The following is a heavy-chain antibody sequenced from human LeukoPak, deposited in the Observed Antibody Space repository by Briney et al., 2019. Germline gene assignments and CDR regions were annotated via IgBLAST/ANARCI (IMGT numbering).Heavy chain of an antibody. V-gene: IGHV6-1*01. CDR1: GDSVSSDSAA. J-gene: IGHJ4*02. D-gene: IGHD1-26*01. CDR3: ARDYGALDY. Sequence: SQTLSLTCAISGDSVSSDSAAWNWIRQSPSRGLEWLGRTYYRSKWYNDYAVSVKSRITINPDTSKNQFSLQLNSVTPEDTANCARDYGALDYWGQGTLVTVSS. CDR2: TYYRSKWYN.